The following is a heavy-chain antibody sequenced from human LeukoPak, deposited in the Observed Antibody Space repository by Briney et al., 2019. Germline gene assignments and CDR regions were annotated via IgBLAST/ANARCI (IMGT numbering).Heavy chain of an antibody. D-gene: IGHD1-1*01. CDR1: GFTFSSSA. CDR3: ATGLEGAFDI. V-gene: IGHV3-30*04. J-gene: IGHJ3*02. CDR2: ISFDGSNK. Sequence: GRSLRLSCAASGFTFSSSAIHWVRQAPGKGLEWVAVISFDGSNKYYADSVKGRFTISRDNSKNTLYMQMNSLRAEDTAVYFCATGLEGAFDIWGQGTEVTVSS.